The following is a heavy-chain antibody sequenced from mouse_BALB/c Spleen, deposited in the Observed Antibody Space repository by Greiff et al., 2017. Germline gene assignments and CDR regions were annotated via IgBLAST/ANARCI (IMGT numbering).Heavy chain of an antibody. J-gene: IGHJ2*01. Sequence: EVMLVESGGDLVKPGGSLKLSCAASGFSLSSYGMSWVRQTPDKRLEWVATISSGGSYTYYPDSVKGRFTISRDNAKNNLYLQMSSLKSEDTAMYYCAREKKGYFDYWGQGTTLTVSS. V-gene: IGHV5-6*02. CDR2: ISSGGSYT. CDR1: GFSLSSYG. CDR3: AREKKGYFDY.